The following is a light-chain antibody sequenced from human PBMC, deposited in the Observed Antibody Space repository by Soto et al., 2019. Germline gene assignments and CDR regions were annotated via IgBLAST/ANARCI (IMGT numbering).Light chain of an antibody. V-gene: IGLV4-69*01. Sequence: QPVLTQSPSASASLGASVKLTCTLNSGHSSYAIAWHQQQPEKGPRYLMKLNSDGSHSKGDGIPDRFSGSSSGAERYLTISSLQSEDEADYYCQTWGTGIGVFGTGTKLTVL. CDR3: QTWGTGIGV. CDR2: LNSDGSH. J-gene: IGLJ1*01. CDR1: SGHSSYA.